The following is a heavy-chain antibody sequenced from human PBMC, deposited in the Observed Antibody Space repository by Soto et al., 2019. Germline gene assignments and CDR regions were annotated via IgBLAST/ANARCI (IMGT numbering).Heavy chain of an antibody. D-gene: IGHD2-8*01. CDR1: AFTFSSYA. CDR2: ISAGGGST. CDR3: VKARSQYCTNAGCSSDY. V-gene: IGHV3-23*01. Sequence: PGGSLRLSCAASAFTFSSYAMSWVRQAPGKGLEWVSTISAGGGSTYCADSVKGRFTISRDNSKNTLYLQMNSLRADDTAVYYCVKARSQYCTNAGCSSDYWGQGTLVTVSS. J-gene: IGHJ4*02.